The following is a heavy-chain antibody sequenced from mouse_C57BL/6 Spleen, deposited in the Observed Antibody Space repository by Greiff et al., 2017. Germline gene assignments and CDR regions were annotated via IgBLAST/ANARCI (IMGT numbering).Heavy chain of an antibody. D-gene: IGHD2-3*01. CDR1: GYAFSSSW. V-gene: IGHV1-82*01. Sequence: VQLQQSGPELVKPGASVKISCKASGYAFSSSWMNWVKQRPGKGLEWIGRIYPGDGDTNYNGKFKGKATLTADKSSSTAYMQLRSLTSEDSAVXFCSRDDCYLPWFAYWGQGTLVTVSA. CDR2: IYPGDGDT. CDR3: SRDDCYLPWFAY. J-gene: IGHJ3*01.